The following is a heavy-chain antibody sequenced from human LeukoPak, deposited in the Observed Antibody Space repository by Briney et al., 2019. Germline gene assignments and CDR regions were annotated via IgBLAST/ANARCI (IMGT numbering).Heavy chain of an antibody. J-gene: IGHJ4*02. CDR1: GGSISSYY. Sequence: SETLSLTCTVSGGSISSYYWSWIRQPPGKGREWIGYIYYSVSTNYNPSLKSRGTISVDTSKNQFSLKLSSVTAADTAVYYCARHDTSYCGGDCYSYYFDYWGQGTLVTVSS. CDR3: ARHDTSYCGGDCYSYYFDY. D-gene: IGHD2-21*02. CDR2: IYYSVST. V-gene: IGHV4-59*08.